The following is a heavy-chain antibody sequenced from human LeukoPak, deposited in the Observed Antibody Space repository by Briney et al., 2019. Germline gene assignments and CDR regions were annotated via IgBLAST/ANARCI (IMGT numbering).Heavy chain of an antibody. Sequence: SETLSLTCTVSGYSISSGHYWGRIRQPPGRGLEWIGSTYQSGSTYYNPSLKSRLTISVDTSKNQFSLKLSSVTAADTAVYYCARGRGSSWYYFDYWGQGTLVTVSS. V-gene: IGHV4-38-2*02. CDR3: ARGRGSSWYYFDY. D-gene: IGHD6-13*01. CDR2: TYQSGST. J-gene: IGHJ4*02. CDR1: GYSISSGHY.